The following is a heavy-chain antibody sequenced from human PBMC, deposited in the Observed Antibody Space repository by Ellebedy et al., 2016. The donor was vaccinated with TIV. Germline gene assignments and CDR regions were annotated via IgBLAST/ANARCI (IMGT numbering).Heavy chain of an antibody. Sequence: MPSETLSLTCTVSGGSVSSGRYYWSWNRQPPGKGLEWVGYIDYSGSTNYNPSLKSRVTISIDTSKNQLSLRLTSVTAADTAVYYCARDDPSWWLDPWGQGTLVTVSS. CDR1: GGSVSSGRYY. J-gene: IGHJ5*02. CDR3: ARDDPSWWLDP. V-gene: IGHV4-61*01. CDR2: IDYSGST.